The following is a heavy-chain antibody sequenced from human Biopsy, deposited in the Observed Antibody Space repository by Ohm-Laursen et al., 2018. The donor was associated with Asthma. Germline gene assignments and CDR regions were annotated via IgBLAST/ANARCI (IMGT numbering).Heavy chain of an antibody. CDR2: IYSDGTS. CDR1: GFAVSRDH. D-gene: IGHD3-22*01. CDR3: ARGDSSNWSHYYFDC. J-gene: IGHJ4*02. V-gene: IGHV3-53*01. Sequence: SLRLSCTASGFAVSRDHMFWVRQAPGKGLEWVSVIYSDGTSHTADSVRGRFAISRDYSKNTLYLQMHSLRAEDTAVYYCARGDSSNWSHYYFDCWGQGTLVTVSS.